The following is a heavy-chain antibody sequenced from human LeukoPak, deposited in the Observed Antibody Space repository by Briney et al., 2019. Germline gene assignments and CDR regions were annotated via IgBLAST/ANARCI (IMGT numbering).Heavy chain of an antibody. D-gene: IGHD2-15*01. V-gene: IGHV3-7*01. J-gene: IGHJ5*02. Sequence: GGSLRLSCAASGFTFSSYWMSWVRQAPGKGLEWVANIKQDGSEKYYVDSVKGRFTISRDNAKNSRYLQMNSLRAEDTAVYYCARDRGYCSGGSCLNWFDPWGQGTLVTVSS. CDR2: IKQDGSEK. CDR3: ARDRGYCSGGSCLNWFDP. CDR1: GFTFSSYW.